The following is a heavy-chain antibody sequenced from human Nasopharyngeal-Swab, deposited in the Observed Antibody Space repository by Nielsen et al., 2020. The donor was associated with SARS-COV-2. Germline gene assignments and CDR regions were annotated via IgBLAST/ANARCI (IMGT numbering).Heavy chain of an antibody. V-gene: IGHV3-23*01. J-gene: IGHJ4*02. CDR2: ISGSGGST. D-gene: IGHD3-22*01. CDR3: AKDGPYYYDSSGYYRGVASFDY. Sequence: GASLKISCAASGFTFSSYAMSWVRQAPGKGLEWVSAISGSGGSTYYADSVKGRFTISRDNSKNTLYLQMNSLRAEDTAVYYCAKDGPYYYDSSGYYRGVASFDYWGQGTLVTSPQ. CDR1: GFTFSSYA.